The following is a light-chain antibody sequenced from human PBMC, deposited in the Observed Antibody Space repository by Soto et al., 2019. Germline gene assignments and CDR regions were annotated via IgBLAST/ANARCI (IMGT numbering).Light chain of an antibody. CDR2: GAS. CDR1: QSNRTN. Sequence: EIVLTQSPATLSVSAGGTVTLSCRACQSNRTNVAWYQQIPGQAPRLLVYGASTRATGVPARFSGSGSGIEFTLTISSLQPEASAIYYCQQYFNWPLTWTFGPGTKVQIK. CDR3: QQYFNWPLTWT. J-gene: IGKJ1*01. V-gene: IGKV3-15*01.